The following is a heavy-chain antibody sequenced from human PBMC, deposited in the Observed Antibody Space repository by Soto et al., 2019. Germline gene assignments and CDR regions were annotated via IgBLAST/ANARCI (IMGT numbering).Heavy chain of an antibody. D-gene: IGHD3-3*01. CDR1: GAPFSGYY. J-gene: IGHJ4*02. CDR2: INRTGST. V-gene: IGHV4-34*01. CDR3: ARGREIFGAVTPFEY. Sequence: SETLSLTCAVYGAPFSGYYWTWIRQPPGKGLEWIGEINRTGSTKYNPSLKSRVTISLDTSKNQFSLSLRSVTAADTAVYYCARGREIFGAVTPFEYWGQGTQVTVSS.